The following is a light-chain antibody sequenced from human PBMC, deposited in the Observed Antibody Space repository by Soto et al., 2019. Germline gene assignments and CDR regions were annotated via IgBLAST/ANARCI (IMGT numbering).Light chain of an antibody. CDR2: EGS. CDR1: SSDVGSYNL. J-gene: IGLJ1*01. Sequence: QSALTQPASVSGSPGQSITISCTGTSSDVGSYNLVSWYQQHPGKAPKLMIDEGSERPSGISNRFSGSTSGNTASLTISGLQAEDEADYYCCAYAGRSTYVFGTGTKLTVL. V-gene: IGLV2-23*01. CDR3: CAYAGRSTYV.